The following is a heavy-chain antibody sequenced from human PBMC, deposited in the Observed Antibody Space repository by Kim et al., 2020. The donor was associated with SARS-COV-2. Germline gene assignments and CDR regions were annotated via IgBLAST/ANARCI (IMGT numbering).Heavy chain of an antibody. CDR2: IYYSGST. CDR1: GGSISSYY. D-gene: IGHD3-22*01. Sequence: SETLSLTCTVSGGSISSYYWSWIRQPPGKGLEWIGYIYYSGSTNYNPSLKSRVTISVDTSKNQFSLKLSSVTAADTAVYYCAASSGSSSSDPCDAFDIWGQGTMVTVSS. V-gene: IGHV4-59*01. J-gene: IGHJ3*02. CDR3: AASSGSSSSDPCDAFDI.